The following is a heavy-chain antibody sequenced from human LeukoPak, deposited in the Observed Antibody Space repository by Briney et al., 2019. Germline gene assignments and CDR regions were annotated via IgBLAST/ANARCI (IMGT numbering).Heavy chain of an antibody. CDR1: GGSSSNYY. Sequence: PSETLSLTRTVSGGSSSNYYWTWIRQPAGKGLEWIGRIYTSGSTNYNPSLKSRVTMSLDTSKIQFSLVLSSVTAADTAVYYCARLPGGGSTSGVAFDIWGQGTMVTVSS. J-gene: IGHJ3*02. V-gene: IGHV4-4*07. CDR2: IYTSGST. CDR3: ARLPGGGSTSGVAFDI. D-gene: IGHD2-15*01.